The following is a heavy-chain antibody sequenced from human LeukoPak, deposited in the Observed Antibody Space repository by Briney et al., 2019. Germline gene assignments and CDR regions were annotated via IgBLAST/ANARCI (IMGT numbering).Heavy chain of an antibody. CDR1: GGSFSGYY. CDR2: VYYSGTT. CDR3: ARTESGIWFGDSLGGWFDP. J-gene: IGHJ5*02. V-gene: IGHV4-34*01. D-gene: IGHD3-10*01. Sequence: SKTLSLTCAVYGGSFSGYYWGWIRQPPGKGLEWIGSVYYSGTTTYNPSLESRVTISVDTSKNQFSLKLSSVTAADTAVYYCARTESGIWFGDSLGGWFDPWGQGTLVTVSS.